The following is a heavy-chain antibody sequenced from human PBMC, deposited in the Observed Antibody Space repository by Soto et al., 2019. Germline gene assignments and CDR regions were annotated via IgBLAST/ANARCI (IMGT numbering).Heavy chain of an antibody. Sequence: GASVKVSCKASGGTFSSYAISWVRQAPGQGLEWMGGIIPIFGTANYAQKFQGRVTITADESTSTAYMELSSLRSEDTAVYYCARLPKYYYDSSGYYFPYWGQGTLVTVSS. CDR3: ARLPKYYYDSSGYYFPY. CDR2: IIPIFGTA. D-gene: IGHD3-22*01. CDR1: GGTFSSYA. V-gene: IGHV1-69*13. J-gene: IGHJ4*02.